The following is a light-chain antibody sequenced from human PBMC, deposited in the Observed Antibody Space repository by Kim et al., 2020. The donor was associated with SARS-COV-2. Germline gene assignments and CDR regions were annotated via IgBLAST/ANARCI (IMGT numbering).Light chain of an antibody. J-gene: IGKJ3*01. CDR3: QQYAHSPVT. Sequence: EIMLTQSPGTLSLSPGERAILSCRSSQPISRHLAWYQQTPGQAPRLLMYGVFYRATGVPDRFSGSGSGTDFTLTISRLEPEDFAVYFCQQYAHSPVTFGPGTKVDIK. CDR2: GVF. CDR1: QPISRH. V-gene: IGKV3-20*01.